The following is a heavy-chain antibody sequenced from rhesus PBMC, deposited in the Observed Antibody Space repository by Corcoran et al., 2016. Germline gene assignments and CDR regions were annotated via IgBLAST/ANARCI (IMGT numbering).Heavy chain of an antibody. D-gene: IGHD2-15*01. V-gene: IGHV4S10*01. Sequence: QVQLQESGPGVVKPSETLSLTCAVSGGSISDSYRWSWIRQPPGKGLEWIGYIYGLTTNTNYNPSLKSRVTISKDTSKNQFSLNLSSVTAADTAVYYCARDGQYCSTTYCSSDGLDSWGQGVVVTVSS. J-gene: IGHJ6*01. CDR3: ARDGQYCSTTYCSSDGLDS. CDR1: GGSISDSYR. CDR2: IYGLTTNT.